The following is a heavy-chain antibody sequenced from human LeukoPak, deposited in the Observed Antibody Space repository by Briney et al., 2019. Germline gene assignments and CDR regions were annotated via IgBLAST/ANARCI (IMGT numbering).Heavy chain of an antibody. CDR1: GYTFSSHD. D-gene: IGHD2-2*01. J-gene: IGHJ5*02. V-gene: IGHV1-8*01. CDR2: MNPNSGNT. CDR3: ARGYSINCSSTSCNHYLNWFDP. Sequence: ASVKVSCKASGYTFSSHDINWVRQATGQGLEWMGWMNPNSGNTGYAQKSQGRVTMTRNTPIGTAYMELSSLRSEDTAVYYCARGYSINCSSTSCNHYLNWFDPWGQGTLVTVSS.